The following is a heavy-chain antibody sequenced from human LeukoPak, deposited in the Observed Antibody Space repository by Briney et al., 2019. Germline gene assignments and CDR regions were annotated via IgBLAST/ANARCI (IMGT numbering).Heavy chain of an antibody. D-gene: IGHD3-10*01. V-gene: IGHV3-74*01. CDR1: GFTFSSYW. J-gene: IGHJ4*02. CDR3: ASQIWLGELFAHY. CDR2: INSDGSTT. Sequence: GGSLRLSCAATGFTFSSYWMHWVRQAPGKGLVWVSRINSDGSTTDYADSVKGRFTISRDNAKNTLYLQMNSLRVEETAVYYCASQIWLGELFAHYWGQGTLVTVSS.